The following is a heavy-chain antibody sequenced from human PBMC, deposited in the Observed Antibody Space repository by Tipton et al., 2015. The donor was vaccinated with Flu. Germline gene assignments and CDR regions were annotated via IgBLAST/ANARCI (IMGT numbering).Heavy chain of an antibody. J-gene: IGHJ6*02. CDR3: ARELVQGSVSRYTGMDV. CDR2: ISAYTGDT. V-gene: IGHV1-18*01. Sequence: QLMQSGPEVKMPGASVKVSCRASGYTFNTYGVSWVRQAPGQGLEWMGWISAYTGDTHYAQKVQGRVTLTTDTSTNTVYMELKGLRSDDTALYYCARELVQGSVSRYTGMDVWGQGTKVTVSS. CDR1: GYTFNTYG. D-gene: IGHD3-10*01.